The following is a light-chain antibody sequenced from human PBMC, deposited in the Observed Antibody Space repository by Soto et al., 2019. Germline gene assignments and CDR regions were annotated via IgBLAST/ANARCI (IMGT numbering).Light chain of an antibody. CDR2: VVY. CDR1: SSDIGGSNF. V-gene: IGLV2-14*01. J-gene: IGLJ1*01. Sequence: QSALTQPASVSGSPGQSITISCTGTSSDIGGSNFVSWYQQHPGKAPKLLIYVVYRRPPGISIRFSGSRSGTATHLTISDLQHEDEDDYYCASPSTTDTLVVFGSGTKVTVL. CDR3: ASPSTTDTLVV.